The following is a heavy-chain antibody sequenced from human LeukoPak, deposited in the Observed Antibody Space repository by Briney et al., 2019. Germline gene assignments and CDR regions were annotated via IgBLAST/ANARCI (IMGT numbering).Heavy chain of an antibody. CDR1: GGSISSGDYY. CDR2: IYYSGST. D-gene: IGHD6-13*01. Sequence: SETLSLTCTVSGGSISSGDYYWSWVRQPPGRGLGWIGYIYYSGSTYYNPSLKSRVTISVDTSKNQFSLKLSSVTAADTAVYYYARVGGIAAIIDYWGQGTLVTVSS. V-gene: IGHV4-30-4*08. J-gene: IGHJ4*02. CDR3: ARVGGIAAIIDY.